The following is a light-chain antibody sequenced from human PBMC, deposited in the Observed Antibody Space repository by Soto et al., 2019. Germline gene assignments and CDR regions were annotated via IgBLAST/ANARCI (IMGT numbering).Light chain of an antibody. CDR2: DNN. Sequence: QSVLTQPPSVSAAPGQKVIISCSGTSSNIGNHYVSWYQQLPGTAPKLLIYDNNKRPSGIPDRFSGSKSGTSATLGITGLQTGDEADYYCGTWDSSLSAGRWVFGGGTKLTVL. CDR3: GTWDSSLSAGRWV. V-gene: IGLV1-51*01. CDR1: SSNIGNHY. J-gene: IGLJ3*02.